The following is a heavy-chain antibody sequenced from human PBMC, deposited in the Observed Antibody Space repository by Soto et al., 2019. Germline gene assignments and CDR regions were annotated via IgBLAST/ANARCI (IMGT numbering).Heavy chain of an antibody. J-gene: IGHJ4*02. CDR2: IKSKADGETT. CDR3: HTYYDFGGGHTTL. CDR1: GFAFTNVW. Sequence: QLVESGGGLVKPGGSLARSCAGSGFAFTNVWLHWVRQAPGKGLEWGGRIKSKADGETTDYAAHVKRRFTITRDDSTNTLYLQMNSLQTEESGLYYCHTYYDFGGGHTTLWGQGTLVTVSS. D-gene: IGHD3-3*01. V-gene: IGHV3-15*07.